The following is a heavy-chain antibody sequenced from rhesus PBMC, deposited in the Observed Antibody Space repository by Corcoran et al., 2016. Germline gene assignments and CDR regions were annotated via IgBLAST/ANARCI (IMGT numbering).Heavy chain of an antibody. J-gene: IGHJ5-1*01. V-gene: IGHV4S11*01. CDR1: GASISSNY. Sequence: QLQLQESGPGLVKPSETLTLTCAVSGASISSNYWTWIRQAPGKGLEWIGYIGGSTGSTNYNPSLKSRVTLSVDTSKNQLSLKLSSVTAADAAVYYCARRGDRFDVWGPGVLVTVSS. CDR2: IGGSTGST. CDR3: ARRGDRFDV.